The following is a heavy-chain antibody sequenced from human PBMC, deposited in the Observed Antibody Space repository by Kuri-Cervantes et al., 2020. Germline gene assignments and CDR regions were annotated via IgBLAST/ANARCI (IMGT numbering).Heavy chain of an antibody. CDR1: GFTFSDYY. CDR2: ISSSGSTI. Sequence: GESLKISCAASGFTFSDYYMSWIRQAPGKGLEWVSYISSSGSTIYYADSVKGRFTISRDNAKNSLYLQMNSLRAEDTAVYYCARAGDYGSFGYWGQGTLVTVSS. J-gene: IGHJ4*02. D-gene: IGHD4-17*01. CDR3: ARAGDYGSFGY. V-gene: IGHV3-11*04.